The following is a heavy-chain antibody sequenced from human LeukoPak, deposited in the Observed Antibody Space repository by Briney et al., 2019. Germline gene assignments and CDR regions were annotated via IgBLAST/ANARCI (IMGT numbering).Heavy chain of an antibody. J-gene: IGHJ4*02. CDR1: GFTFNNAW. D-gene: IGHD6-13*01. CDR3: TTDWTSSSWPFDY. V-gene: IGHV3-15*01. Sequence: MTGGSLRLSCAVSGFTFNNAWMNWVRQAPGKGLEWVGRIKNKTDDGATDYAASVKGRFTISRDDSKNTLYLQMNSLKTEDTAVYYCTTDWTSSSWPFDYWGQGTLVTVSS. CDR2: IKNKTDDGAT.